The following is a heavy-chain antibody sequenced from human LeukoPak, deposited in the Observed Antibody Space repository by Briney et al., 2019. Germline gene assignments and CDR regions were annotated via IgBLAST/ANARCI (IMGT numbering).Heavy chain of an antibody. V-gene: IGHV4-61*08. D-gene: IGHD5-18*01. CDR1: GGPISSGGYY. CDR2: NYYSGST. CDR3: ARAARYSYPEGQYYYYYMDV. J-gene: IGHJ6*03. Sequence: SETLSLTCTVSGGPISSGGYYWSWIRQPPGKGLEWIGYNYYSGSTNYNPSLKSRVTISVDTSKNQFSLKLSSVTAADTAVYYCARAARYSYPEGQYYYYYMDVWGKGTTVTVSS.